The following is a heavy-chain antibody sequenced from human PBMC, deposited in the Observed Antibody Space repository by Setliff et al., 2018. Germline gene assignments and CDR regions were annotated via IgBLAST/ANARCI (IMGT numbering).Heavy chain of an antibody. V-gene: IGHV3-72*01. CDR3: TRYGAGTRSGFYFDY. J-gene: IGHJ4*02. D-gene: IGHD1-1*01. CDR1: GFIFSDHY. CDR2: TRNKGNNYAT. Sequence: VGSLRLSCAASGFIFSDHYMDWVRQAPGKGLEWVGRTRNKGNNYATEYAASVKGRFTISRDDSKNSMYLQMNSLKTEDTAVYYCTRYGAGTRSGFYFDYWGQGTLVTVSS.